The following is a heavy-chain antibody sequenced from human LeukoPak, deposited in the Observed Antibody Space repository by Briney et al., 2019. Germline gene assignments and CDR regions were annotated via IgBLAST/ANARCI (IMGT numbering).Heavy chain of an antibody. V-gene: IGHV1-69*06. CDR2: IIPIFGTA. Sequence: SVKVSCKASGGTFSSYAISWVRQAPGQGLEWMGGIIPIFGTANYAQKFQGRVTITADKSTSTAYMELSSLRSDDTAVYYCARDRGVPATIDYYYYMDVWGKGTTVTVSS. CDR3: ARDRGVPATIDYYYYMDV. CDR1: GGTFSSYA. J-gene: IGHJ6*03. D-gene: IGHD2-15*01.